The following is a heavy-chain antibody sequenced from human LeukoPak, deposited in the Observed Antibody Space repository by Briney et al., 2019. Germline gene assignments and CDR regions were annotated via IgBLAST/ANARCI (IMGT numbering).Heavy chain of an antibody. V-gene: IGHV3-23*01. D-gene: IGHD5-18*01. CDR1: GFTLSSYA. CDR3: AKERGYSYGYDY. J-gene: IGHJ4*02. CDR2: ISGSGGST. Sequence: GGSLRLSCAASGFTLSSYAMSWVRQAPGKGLEWVSAISGSGGSTYYAASVRGRFTISRDSSNDTLYLQMNSLRAEDTAVYYCAKERGYSYGYDYWGQGTLVTVSS.